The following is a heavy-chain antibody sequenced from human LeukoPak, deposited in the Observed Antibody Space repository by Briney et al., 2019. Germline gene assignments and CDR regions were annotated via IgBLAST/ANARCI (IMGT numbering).Heavy chain of an antibody. V-gene: IGHV1-46*01. CDR3: ARDEYSSNPPHY. CDR2: INPSGGST. CDR1: GYTFTSYY. D-gene: IGHD6-6*01. J-gene: IGHJ4*02. Sequence: ASVKVSCKASGYTFTSYYMHRVRQAPGQGLEWMGIINPSGGSTSYAQKFQGRVTMTRDMSTSTVYMELSSLRSEDTAVYYCARDEYSSNPPHYWGQGTLVTVSS.